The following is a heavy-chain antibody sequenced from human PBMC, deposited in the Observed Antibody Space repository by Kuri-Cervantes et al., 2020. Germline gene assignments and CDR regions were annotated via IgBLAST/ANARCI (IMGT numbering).Heavy chain of an antibody. CDR3: ASHYKGSY. CDR1: GGSFSGYY. J-gene: IGHJ4*02. Sequence: ESLKISCAVYGGSFSGYYWSWIRQPPGKGLEWIGEIYHSGSTNYNPSLKSRVTISVDKSKNQFSLKLSSVTAADTAVYYCASHYKGSYWGQGTLVTVSS. D-gene: IGHD4-11*01. V-gene: IGHV4-34*01. CDR2: IYHSGST.